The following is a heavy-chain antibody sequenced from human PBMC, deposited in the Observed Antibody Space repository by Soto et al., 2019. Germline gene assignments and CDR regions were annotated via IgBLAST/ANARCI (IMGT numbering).Heavy chain of an antibody. V-gene: IGHV2-70*11. Sequence: GSGPTLVNPTQTLTLTCTFSGFSLSTSGMCVSWIRQPPGKALEWLARIDWDDDKYYSTSLKTRLTISKDTSKNQVVLTMTNMDPVDTATYYCARIPDYDFWSGYPNYYYYYGMDVWGQGTTVTVSS. CDR2: IDWDDDK. CDR1: GFSLSTSGMC. J-gene: IGHJ6*02. CDR3: ARIPDYDFWSGYPNYYYYYGMDV. D-gene: IGHD3-3*01.